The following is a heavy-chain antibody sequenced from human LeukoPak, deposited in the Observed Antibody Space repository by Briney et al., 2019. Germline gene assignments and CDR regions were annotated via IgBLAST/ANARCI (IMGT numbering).Heavy chain of an antibody. J-gene: IGHJ4*02. CDR2: ISGSGGST. D-gene: IGHD3-10*01. Sequence: GGSLRLSCAASGFTFSSYAMSWVRQAPGKGLEWVSAISGSGGSTYYADSVKGRFTISRDNSKNTLYLQMNSLRAEDTAVYYCAKDRRKEGGSGSYYNCLDYWGQGTLVTVSS. V-gene: IGHV3-23*01. CDR1: GFTFSSYA. CDR3: AKDRRKEGGSGSYYNCLDY.